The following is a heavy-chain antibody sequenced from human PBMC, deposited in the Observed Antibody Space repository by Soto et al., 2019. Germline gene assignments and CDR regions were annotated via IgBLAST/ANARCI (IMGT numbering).Heavy chain of an antibody. J-gene: IGHJ6*04. Sequence: SETLSLTCTVSGGSISSYYWSWIRQPPGKGLEWIGYIYYSGSTNYNPSLKSRVTISVDTSKNQFSLKLSSVTAADTAVYYCARGSSDRNTGSYPIDVWGKGTTVTVSS. V-gene: IGHV4-59*08. D-gene: IGHD3-10*01. CDR3: ARGSSDRNTGSYPIDV. CDR1: GGSISSYY. CDR2: IYYSGST.